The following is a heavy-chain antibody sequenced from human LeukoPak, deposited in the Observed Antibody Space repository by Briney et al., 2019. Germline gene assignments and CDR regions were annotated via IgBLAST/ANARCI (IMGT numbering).Heavy chain of an antibody. V-gene: IGHV3-21*01. J-gene: IGHJ4*02. D-gene: IGHD3-22*01. CDR1: GYSFSTYS. CDR3: ARSFYDSSGYPNFDY. CDR2: MSTGSSYI. Sequence: PGGSLRLSCAASGYSFSTYSMNWVRQAPGKGLEWVSFMSTGSSYIYYADSVKGRFTISRDNAKKSLYLQMNSLRAEDTAVYFCARSFYDSSGYPNFDYWGQGTLVTVSS.